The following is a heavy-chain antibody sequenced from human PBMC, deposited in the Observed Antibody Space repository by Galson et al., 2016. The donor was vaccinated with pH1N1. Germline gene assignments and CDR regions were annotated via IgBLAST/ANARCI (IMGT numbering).Heavy chain of an antibody. Sequence: PALVTPTQTLTLTCSFSGFSLSPNRMGVGWIRQPPGKALEWLALIYWDDDKRYSPSLKSRLSITEDTSKSQVVLKMATMDPADTATYYCVHSTRILGYFGGSPDLCCYFGTWEEATLVAV. CDR3: VHSTRILGYFGGSPDLCCYFGT. D-gene: IGHD2-21*01. V-gene: IGHV2-5*02. CDR1: GFSLSPNRMG. J-gene: IGHJ4*02. CDR2: IYWDDDK.